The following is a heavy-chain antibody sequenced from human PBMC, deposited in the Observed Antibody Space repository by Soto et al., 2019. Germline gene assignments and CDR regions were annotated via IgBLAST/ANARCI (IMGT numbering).Heavy chain of an antibody. Sequence: SVHVSYEASGGTFSSYAISWVRQAPGQGLEGMGGIIPIFGTANYAQKFQGRVTITADKSTSTAYMELSSLRSEDTAVYYCAREGIAARPGQFDCWGQGTLVTVSS. J-gene: IGHJ4*02. D-gene: IGHD6-6*01. CDR3: AREGIAARPGQFDC. CDR1: GGTFSSYA. V-gene: IGHV1-69*06. CDR2: IIPIFGTA.